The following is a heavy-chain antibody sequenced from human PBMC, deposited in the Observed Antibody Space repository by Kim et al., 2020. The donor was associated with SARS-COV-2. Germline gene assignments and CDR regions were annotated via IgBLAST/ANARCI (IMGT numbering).Heavy chain of an antibody. J-gene: IGHJ6*02. CDR1: GFTFSSYG. Sequence: GGSLRLSCAASGFTFSSYGMHWVRQAPGKGLEWVAVISYDGSNKYYADSVKGRFTISRDNSKNTLYLQMNSLRAEDTAVYYCAKEDYYYGSGSYYLGVGNYYYGMDVWGQGTTVTVSS. CDR3: AKEDYYYGSGSYYLGVGNYYYGMDV. CDR2: ISYDGSNK. V-gene: IGHV3-30*18. D-gene: IGHD3-10*01.